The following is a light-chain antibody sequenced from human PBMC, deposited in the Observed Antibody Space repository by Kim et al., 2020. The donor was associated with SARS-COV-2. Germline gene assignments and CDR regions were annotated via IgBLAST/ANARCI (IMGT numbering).Light chain of an antibody. CDR2: QDS. CDR3: QAWDSSTGV. J-gene: IGLJ3*02. V-gene: IGLV3-1*01. CDR1: KLGDKY. Sequence: VAPCQPASITGTGDKLGDKYACWYQQKPGQSPVLVIYQDSKRPSGIPERFSGSNSGNTATLTISGTQAMDEADYYCQAWDSSTGVFGGGTQLTVL.